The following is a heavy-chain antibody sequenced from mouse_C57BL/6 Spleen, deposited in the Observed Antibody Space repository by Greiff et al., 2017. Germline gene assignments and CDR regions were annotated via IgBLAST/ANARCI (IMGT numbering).Heavy chain of an antibody. D-gene: IGHD1-1*01. CDR1: GYTFTSYW. V-gene: IGHV1-69*01. CDR2: IDPSGSYT. J-gene: IGHJ2*01. CDR3: ARLHYGSSPYYFDY. Sequence: QVHVKQPGAELVMPGASVKLSCKASGYTFTSYWMHWVKQRPGQGLEWIGEIDPSGSYTNYNQKFKGKATLTVDKSSSTAYMQLSSLTSEDSAVYYCARLHYGSSPYYFDYWGQGTTLTVSS.